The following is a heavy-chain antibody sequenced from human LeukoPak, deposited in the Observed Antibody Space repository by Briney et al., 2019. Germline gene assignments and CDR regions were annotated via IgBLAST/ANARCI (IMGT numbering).Heavy chain of an antibody. J-gene: IGHJ4*02. D-gene: IGHD3-9*01. V-gene: IGHV4-34*01. CDR3: ARRRDYDILTGYYRRPFDY. Sequence: SETLSLTCAVYGGSFSGYYWSWIRQPPGKGLEWIGEINHSGSTNYNPSLKSRVTISVDTSKNQFSLKLSSVTAADTAVYYCARRRDYDILTGYYRRPFDYWGQGTLVTVSS. CDR2: INHSGST. CDR1: GGSFSGYY.